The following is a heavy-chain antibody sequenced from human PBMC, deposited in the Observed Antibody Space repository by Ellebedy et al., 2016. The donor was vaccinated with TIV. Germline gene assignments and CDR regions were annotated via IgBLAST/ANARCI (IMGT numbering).Heavy chain of an antibody. CDR1: GGSISSYH. V-gene: IGHV4-59*01. CDR3: ARVMTSERVTSSFDP. J-gene: IGHJ5*02. Sequence: MPSETLSLTCSVSGGSISSYHWSWLRQPPGQGLEWIGYFSDGGTTDYNPSLKSRVTVSEDTSKNQFSLKLSSVTAADTAVYYCARVMTSERVTSSFDPWGQGTLVTVSS. D-gene: IGHD3-10*01. CDR2: FSDGGTT.